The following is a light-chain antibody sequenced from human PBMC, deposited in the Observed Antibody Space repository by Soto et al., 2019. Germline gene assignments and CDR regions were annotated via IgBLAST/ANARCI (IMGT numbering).Light chain of an antibody. CDR2: EVS. CDR1: SSDVGGYKY. V-gene: IGLV2-14*01. CDR3: SSYTSSSTLV. Sequence: QSALTQPASVSGSPGQSITISCTGTSSDVGGYKYVSWYQQHPGKAPKLMIYEVSNRSSGVSNRFSGSKSDNTASLTISGLQAEDEADYYCSSYTSSSTLVFGGGTKVTVL. J-gene: IGLJ3*02.